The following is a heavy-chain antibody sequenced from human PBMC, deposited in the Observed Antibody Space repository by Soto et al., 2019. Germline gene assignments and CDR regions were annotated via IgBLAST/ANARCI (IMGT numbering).Heavy chain of an antibody. CDR2: IYYSGST. D-gene: IGHD2-2*01. J-gene: IGHJ4*02. V-gene: IGHV4-59*12. CDR3: ARDTGEYCSGTSCGKLDY. Sequence: SETLSLTCTVSGGSISSYYWSWIRQPPGKGLEWIGYIYYSGSTNYNPSLKSRVTISVDTSKNQFSLKLSSVTAADTAVYYCARDTGEYCSGTSCGKLDYWGQGTLVTVSS. CDR1: GGSISSYY.